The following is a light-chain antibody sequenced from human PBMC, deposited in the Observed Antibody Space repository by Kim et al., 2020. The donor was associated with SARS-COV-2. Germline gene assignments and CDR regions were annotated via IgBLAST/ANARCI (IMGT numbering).Light chain of an antibody. CDR1: ESVDSSK. CDR2: GAS. Sequence: EIVLTQSPGTLSSSPGETATFSCRASESVDSSKLAWYQQKPGQAPRLLIFGASSRATGIPDRISGSGSGTDFTLTISRLEPEDVAVYYCQQFGGSRPITFGQGTRLEIK. J-gene: IGKJ5*01. CDR3: QQFGGSRPIT. V-gene: IGKV3-20*01.